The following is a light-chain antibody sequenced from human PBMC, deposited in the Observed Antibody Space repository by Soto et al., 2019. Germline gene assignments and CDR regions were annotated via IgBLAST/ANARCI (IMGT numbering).Light chain of an antibody. Sequence: EIVLTQSLATLSLSPGERATLSCRASQSVSSYLAWYQQKPGQAPRLLIYDASNRATGIPARFSGSGSGTDFTLTISSLEPEDFEVYYCQPRSNSLTFGGGTKVEIK. CDR3: QPRSNSLT. J-gene: IGKJ4*01. CDR1: QSVSSY. V-gene: IGKV3-11*01. CDR2: DAS.